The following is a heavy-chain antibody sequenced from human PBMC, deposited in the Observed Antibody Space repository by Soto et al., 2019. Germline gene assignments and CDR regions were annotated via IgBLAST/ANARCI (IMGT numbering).Heavy chain of an antibody. D-gene: IGHD3-22*01. CDR3: ARGMIVVVTTVKDYYYYGMDV. Sequence: SVKVSCKASGYTFTSYAINWVRQAPGQGLEWMGGIIPIFGTANYAQKFQGRVTITADESTSTAYMELSSLRSEDTAVYYCARGMIVVVTTVKDYYYYGMDVWGQGTTVTVSS. J-gene: IGHJ6*02. CDR1: GYTFTSYA. V-gene: IGHV1-69*13. CDR2: IIPIFGTA.